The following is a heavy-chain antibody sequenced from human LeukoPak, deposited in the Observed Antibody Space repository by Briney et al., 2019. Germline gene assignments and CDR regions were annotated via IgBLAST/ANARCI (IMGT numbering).Heavy chain of an antibody. CDR2: MNPNSGNT. CDR1: GYPFTSYD. D-gene: IGHD6-13*01. CDR3: ARGGGISHYYYYMDV. Sequence: GASVKVSCKASGYPFTSYDINWVRQATGQGLEWMGWMNPNSGNTGYAQKFQGRVTMTRNTSLSTAYMELSSLSSEDTAVYYCARGGGISHYYYYMDVWGKGTTVTISS. J-gene: IGHJ6*03. V-gene: IGHV1-8*01.